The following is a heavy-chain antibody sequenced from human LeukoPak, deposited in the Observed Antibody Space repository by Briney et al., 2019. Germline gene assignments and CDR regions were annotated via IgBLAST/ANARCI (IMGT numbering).Heavy chain of an antibody. CDR2: IKHSGST. D-gene: IGHD3-22*01. J-gene: IGHJ4*02. CDR1: GGSFSGYY. CDR3: ARTGGLDSSGYDY. V-gene: IGHV4-34*01. Sequence: SETLSLTCAVYGGSFSGYYWSWIRQPPGKGLEWIGEIKHSGSTNYNPSLKSRVTISVDTSKNQFSLKLSSVTAADTAVYYCARTGGLDSSGYDYWGQGTLVTVSS.